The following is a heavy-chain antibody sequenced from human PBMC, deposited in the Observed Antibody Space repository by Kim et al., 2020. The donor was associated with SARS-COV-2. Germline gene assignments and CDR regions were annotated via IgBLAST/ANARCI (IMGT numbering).Heavy chain of an antibody. Sequence: GGSLRLTCAASGFTFSSYAMSWVRQAPGKGLEWVSAISGSGGSTYYADSVKGRFTISRDNSKNTLYLQMNSLRAEDTAVYYCAVRHCSGGSCYSMSFDYWGQGTLVTVSS. CDR1: GFTFSSYA. D-gene: IGHD2-15*01. J-gene: IGHJ4*02. CDR2: ISGSGGST. CDR3: AVRHCSGGSCYSMSFDY. V-gene: IGHV3-23*01.